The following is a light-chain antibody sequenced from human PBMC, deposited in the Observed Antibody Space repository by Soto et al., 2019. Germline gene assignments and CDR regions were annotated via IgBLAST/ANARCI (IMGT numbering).Light chain of an antibody. CDR1: QSLVADNGYIY. CDR3: MQALQTPIT. CDR2: LGS. Sequence: DIVMTQSPLSLPVTPGEPASISCRSSQSLVADNGYIYLDWYVQKPGQSPQLLIYLGSSRASGVPDRFSGSGSGTDFTLKISRVEADDVGVYYCMQALQTPITFGQGTRLEIK. J-gene: IGKJ5*01. V-gene: IGKV2-28*01.